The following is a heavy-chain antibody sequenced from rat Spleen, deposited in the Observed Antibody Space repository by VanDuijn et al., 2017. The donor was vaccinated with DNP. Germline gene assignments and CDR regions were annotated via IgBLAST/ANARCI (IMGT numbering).Heavy chain of an antibody. Sequence: EVQLVESGGGLVQPGRSLKLSCAASGFTFSNYYMAWVRQAPKKGLEWVASMSPSGTGIYYRDSVKGRFTVSRDVPKTTLYLQMDSLRSEDTATYYCAARAPGNYYYGGYFEYWGHGVMVTVSS. D-gene: IGHD1-12*02. CDR1: GFTFSNYY. CDR2: MSPSGTGI. V-gene: IGHV5-25*01. J-gene: IGHJ2*01. CDR3: AARAPGNYYYGGYFEY.